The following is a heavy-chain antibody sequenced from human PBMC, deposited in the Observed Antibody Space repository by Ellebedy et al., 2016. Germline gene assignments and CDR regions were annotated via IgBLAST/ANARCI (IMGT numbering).Heavy chain of an antibody. CDR2: IYYSGST. V-gene: IGHV4-39*07. CDR3: ARVGGGRAISGWSPLLGY. CDR1: GGSISSSSYY. D-gene: IGHD6-19*01. J-gene: IGHJ4*02. Sequence: GSLRLSCTVSGGSISSSSYYWGWIRQPPGKGLEWIGSIYYSGSTYYNPSLKSRVTISVDTSKNQFSLKLSSVTAADTAVYYCARVGGGRAISGWSPLLGYWGQGTLVTVSS.